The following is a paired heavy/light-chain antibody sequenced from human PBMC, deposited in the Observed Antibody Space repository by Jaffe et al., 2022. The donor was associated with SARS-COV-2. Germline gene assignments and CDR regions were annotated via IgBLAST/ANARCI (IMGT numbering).Light chain of an antibody. V-gene: IGKV4-1*01. CDR2: WAS. J-gene: IGKJ3*01. Sequence: DIVMTQSPDSLAVSLGERATVNCKSSQSILNRSNNKNYLAWYQQKPGQPPKLLIYWASTRESGVPDRFSGSGSGTDFTLTISSLQSEDVAVYYCQQYYSAPFTFGPGTKVDI. CDR3: QQYYSAPFT. CDR1: QSILNRSNNKNY.
Heavy chain of an antibody. Sequence: EVQLVESGGGLIQPGGSLRLSCAASGFTVSSNTMNWVRQAPGKGLEWVSVIYRSGDTYYADSVKGRFTISTDNSENTLSLQMNSLRAEDTALYYCARGDDYNFFLVWGQGTLVTVSS. CDR2: IYRSGDT. J-gene: IGHJ4*02. CDR1: GFTVSSNT. CDR3: ARGDDYNFFLV. V-gene: IGHV3-53*01. D-gene: IGHD4-4*01.